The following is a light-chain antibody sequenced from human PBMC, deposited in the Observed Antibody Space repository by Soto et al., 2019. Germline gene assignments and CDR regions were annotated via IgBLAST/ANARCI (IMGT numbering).Light chain of an antibody. J-gene: IGLJ2*01. CDR2: RDS. V-gene: IGLV3-9*01. CDR1: NIGSKN. CDR3: RVWDSSTVV. Sequence: SYELTQPLSVSVALGQTARITCGGNNIGSKNVHWYQQKPGQAPVLVIYRDSNRPSGIPERFSGSNSGNTATLTISRAQAGDEADYYCRVWDSSTVVFGGGTQLTVL.